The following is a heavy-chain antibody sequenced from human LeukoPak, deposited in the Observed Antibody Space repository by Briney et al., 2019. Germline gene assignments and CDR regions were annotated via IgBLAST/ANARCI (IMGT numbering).Heavy chain of an antibody. V-gene: IGHV3-21*01. J-gene: IGHJ4*02. CDR2: ISSSSSYI. Sequence: PGGSLRLSCAASGFTFSSYSMNWVRQAPGKGLEWVSSISSSSSYIYYADSVKGRFTISRDNAKNSLYLQMNSLRAEDTAVYYCASGSQLLSPALYYVVDYWGQGTLVTVSS. CDR3: ASGSQLLSPALYYVVDY. CDR1: GFTFSSYS. D-gene: IGHD2-2*01.